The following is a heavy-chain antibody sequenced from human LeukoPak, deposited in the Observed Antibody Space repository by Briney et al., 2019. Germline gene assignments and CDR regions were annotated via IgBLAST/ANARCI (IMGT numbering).Heavy chain of an antibody. V-gene: IGHV3-48*03. CDR1: VFTFSSYE. D-gene: IGHD4/OR15-4a*01. Sequence: GGSLRLSSAASVFTFSSYEMNWVRHALGKGLEWVSYISSSGTTIYYGDSVKGRFTISRDNAKNSLYPHMNSLRAEDTAVYYCARDPPSSYGGYDYMDLWGKGTTVTVSS. CDR3: ARDPPSSYGGYDYMDL. J-gene: IGHJ6*03. CDR2: ISSSGTTI.